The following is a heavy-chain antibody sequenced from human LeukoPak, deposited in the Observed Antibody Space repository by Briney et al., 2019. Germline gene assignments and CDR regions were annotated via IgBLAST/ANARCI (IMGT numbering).Heavy chain of an antibody. CDR1: GFTFSNYP. Sequence: PGGSLRLSCAASGFTFSNYPMHWVRQAPGKGLEWVSSISSSSSYIYYADSVRGRFTISRDNAKNSLYLQMNSLRAEDTAVYSCAREVRSSGSFDYWGQGNLVTVSS. V-gene: IGHV3-21*01. J-gene: IGHJ4*02. CDR3: AREVRSSGSFDY. CDR2: ISSSSSYI. D-gene: IGHD6-19*01.